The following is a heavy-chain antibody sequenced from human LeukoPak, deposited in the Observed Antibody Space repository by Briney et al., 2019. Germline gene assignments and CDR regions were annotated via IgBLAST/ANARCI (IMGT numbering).Heavy chain of an antibody. D-gene: IGHD5-18*01. CDR1: GFTVSSNY. Sequence: GGSLRLSCAASGFTVSSNYMSWVRLPPGKGLEWVSVIYSGGSTYYADSVKGRFTISRDNSKNSLYLQMNSLRAEDTAVYYCARVDTANYYYFYYMDVWGKGTTVTVSS. J-gene: IGHJ6*03. CDR2: IYSGGST. V-gene: IGHV3-53*01. CDR3: ARVDTANYYYFYYMDV.